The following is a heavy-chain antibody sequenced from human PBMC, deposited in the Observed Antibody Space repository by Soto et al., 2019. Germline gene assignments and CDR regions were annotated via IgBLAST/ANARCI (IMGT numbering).Heavy chain of an antibody. Sequence: SETLSLTCAVYGGSFSGYYWTWIRQPPGTGLEWIGEINHSGSTNYNPSLKSRVTISVDTSKNQFSLKLSSVTAADTAVYYCARSTYYDSSGYSDYWGQGTQVTVSA. CDR3: ARSTYYDSSGYSDY. J-gene: IGHJ4*02. CDR1: GGSFSGYY. D-gene: IGHD3-22*01. CDR2: INHSGST. V-gene: IGHV4-34*01.